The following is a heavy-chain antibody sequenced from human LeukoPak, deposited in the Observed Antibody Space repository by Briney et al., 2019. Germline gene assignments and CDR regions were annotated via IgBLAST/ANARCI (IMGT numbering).Heavy chain of an antibody. CDR2: ISYDGSNK. D-gene: IGHD3-16*01. V-gene: IGHV3-30*18. Sequence: PGRSLRLSCAASGFTFSSYGMHWVRQAPGKGLEWVAVISYDGSNKYYADSVKGRFTISRDNSKNTLYLQMNSLRAGDTAVYYCAKDAGWGITKYYFDYWGQGTLVTVSS. J-gene: IGHJ4*02. CDR3: AKDAGWGITKYYFDY. CDR1: GFTFSSYG.